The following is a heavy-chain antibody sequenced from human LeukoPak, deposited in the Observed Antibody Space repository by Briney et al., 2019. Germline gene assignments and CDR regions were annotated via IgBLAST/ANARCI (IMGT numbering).Heavy chain of an antibody. Sequence: GGSLRLSCAASGFTFSSYGMHWVRQAPGKGLEWVAVISYDGSNKYYADSVKGRFTISRDNSKNTLYLQMNSLRAEDTAVYYCATHIVVVPAAISDAFDIWGQGTMVTVSS. CDR2: ISYDGSNK. V-gene: IGHV3-30*03. J-gene: IGHJ3*02. CDR3: ATHIVVVPAAISDAFDI. D-gene: IGHD2-2*01. CDR1: GFTFSSYG.